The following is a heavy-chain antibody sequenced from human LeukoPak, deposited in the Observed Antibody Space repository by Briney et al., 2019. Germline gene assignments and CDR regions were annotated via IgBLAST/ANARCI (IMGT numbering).Heavy chain of an antibody. CDR1: GFTFSSYG. Sequence: GGSLRLSCAASGFTFSSYGMSWVRQAPGKGLEWVSAISGSGGSTYYADSVKGRFTISRDNSKNTLYLQMNSLRAEDTAVYYCARDLGQQLARGLFDYWGQGTLVTVSS. CDR2: ISGSGGST. V-gene: IGHV3-23*01. D-gene: IGHD6-13*01. CDR3: ARDLGQQLARGLFDY. J-gene: IGHJ4*02.